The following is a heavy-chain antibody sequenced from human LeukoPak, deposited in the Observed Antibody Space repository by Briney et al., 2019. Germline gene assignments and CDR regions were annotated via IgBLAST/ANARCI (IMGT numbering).Heavy chain of an antibody. CDR3: ARGYCSSTSCYSAD. V-gene: IGHV3-74*01. J-gene: IGHJ4*02. CDR2: INSDGSST. D-gene: IGHD2-2*01. Sequence: GGSLRLSCAASGFSFSTYWMHWARQAPGKGLVWVSRINSDGSSTSYADSVKGRFTISRDNAKNTLYLQMNSLRAEDTAVYYCARGYCSSTSCYSADWGQGTLVTVSS. CDR1: GFSFSTYW.